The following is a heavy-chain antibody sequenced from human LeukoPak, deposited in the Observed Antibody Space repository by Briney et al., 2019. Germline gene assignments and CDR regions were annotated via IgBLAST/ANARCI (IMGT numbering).Heavy chain of an antibody. D-gene: IGHD4-17*01. V-gene: IGHV4-59*08. J-gene: IGHJ4*02. CDR1: GGSISSYY. Sequence: SETLSLTCTVSGGSISSYYWSWIRQPPGKGLEWIGYIYYSGSTNYNPSLKSRVTISVNTSKNQFSLKLSSVTAADTAVYYCARLNLWSTVTTIDYWGQGTLVTVSS. CDR3: ARLNLWSTVTTIDY. CDR2: IYYSGST.